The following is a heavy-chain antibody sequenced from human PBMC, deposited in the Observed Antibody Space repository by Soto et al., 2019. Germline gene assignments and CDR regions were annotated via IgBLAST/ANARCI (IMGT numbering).Heavy chain of an antibody. Sequence: EVQLVESGGGLVQPGGSLILSCTTSGFTFSEYNMNWVRQAPGKGLEWVSYISSTGSTIYYADSVKGRFTISRDNAKNSLYLQMNSLRGEDTAVYYCAGALDIWGQGTMVTVSS. CDR1: GFTFSEYN. CDR2: ISSTGSTI. V-gene: IGHV3-48*01. J-gene: IGHJ3*02. CDR3: AGALDI.